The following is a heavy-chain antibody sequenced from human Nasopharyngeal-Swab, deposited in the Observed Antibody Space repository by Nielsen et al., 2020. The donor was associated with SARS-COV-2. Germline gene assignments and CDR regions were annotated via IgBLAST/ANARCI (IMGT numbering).Heavy chain of an antibody. CDR3: AKDGLRGGMITFGEVIEYYLDF. Sequence: GESLKISCAASGFTFSSYGMHWVRQTPGKGLEWVALISYDGSHKYYADSVKGRFTISRDNSKNTPFLQINSLRAEDTAVYYCAKDGLRGGMITFGEVIEYYLDFWGQGTLVTVSS. J-gene: IGHJ4*02. V-gene: IGHV3-30*18. D-gene: IGHD3-16*02. CDR1: GFTFSSYG. CDR2: ISYDGSHK.